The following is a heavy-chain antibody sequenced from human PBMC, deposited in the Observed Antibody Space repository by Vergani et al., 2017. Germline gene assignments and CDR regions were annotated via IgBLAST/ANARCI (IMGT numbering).Heavy chain of an antibody. J-gene: IGHJ5*02. V-gene: IGHV4-61*02. D-gene: IGHD2-15*01. CDR1: GGSITTGSHY. Sequence: QVQVQESGPGLVEPSQTLSLTCSVSGGSITTGSHYWSWIRQPAGKGLEWIGRIFYTGSTYYNPSLESRVTMSVDTSKSQFSLKLSSVTAADTAVYYCTRHWAVVAANNWFDPWGQGTLVTVSS. CDR3: TRHWAVVAANNWFDP. CDR2: IFYTGST.